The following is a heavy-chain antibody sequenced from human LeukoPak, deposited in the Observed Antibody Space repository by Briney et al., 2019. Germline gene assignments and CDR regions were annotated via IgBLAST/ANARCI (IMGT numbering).Heavy chain of an antibody. Sequence: GGSLRLSCAASGFTFSSYGMSWVRQAPGKGLEWVANIKQDGSENYYVDSVKGRFTISRDNAKNSLYLQIYSLRAQDTAVYYCARDTRFGALYDSSYHGMDVWGKGTTVTVSS. CDR3: ARDTRFGALYDSSYHGMDV. CDR2: IKQDGSEN. J-gene: IGHJ6*04. D-gene: IGHD3-10*01. V-gene: IGHV3-7*01. CDR1: GFTFSSYG.